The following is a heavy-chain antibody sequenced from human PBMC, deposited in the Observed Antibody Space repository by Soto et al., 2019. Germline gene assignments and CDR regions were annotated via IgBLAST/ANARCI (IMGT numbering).Heavy chain of an antibody. J-gene: IGHJ5*02. CDR2: LVLILGTA. D-gene: IGHD3-22*01. CDR3: ARGERISRSGYYEIRNWFDP. CDR1: GGTFSSFA. Sequence: SVKVSCKVSGGTFSSFAISWVRQAPGQGLEWLGGLVLILGTANYAQKFQGRVTFTADDSTSTAFMEVSGLRSDDTAVYYCARGERISRSGYYEIRNWFDPWGQGTLVTVSS. V-gene: IGHV1-69*13.